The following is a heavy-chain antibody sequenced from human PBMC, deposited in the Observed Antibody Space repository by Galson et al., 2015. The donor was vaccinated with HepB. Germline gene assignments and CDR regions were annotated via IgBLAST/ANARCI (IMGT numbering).Heavy chain of an antibody. CDR1: GFTFSSYA. CDR2: ISGSGGST. CDR3: AEKSSGWSGKNFDY. Sequence: SLRLSCAASGFTFSSYAMSWVRQAPGKGLEWVSAISGSGGSTYYADSVKGRFTISRDNSKNTLYLQMNSLRAEDTAVYYCAEKSSGWSGKNFDYWGQGTLVTVSS. V-gene: IGHV3-23*01. J-gene: IGHJ4*02. D-gene: IGHD6-19*01.